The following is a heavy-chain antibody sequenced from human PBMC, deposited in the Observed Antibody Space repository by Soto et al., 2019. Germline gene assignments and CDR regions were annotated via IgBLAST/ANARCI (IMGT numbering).Heavy chain of an antibody. Sequence: QVQVVESGGGVVQPGRSLRLSCAASGFTFSSFGMHWVRQAPGKGLEWVSLIWCDGSKKSYGDSVKGRFTISRDNSRNTVYLQMNSLRADDTAGYYCARDASYYSLWSGYYPSRNGMDVWGQGTTVTVSS. CDR3: ARDASYYSLWSGYYPSRNGMDV. J-gene: IGHJ6*02. CDR2: IWCDGSKK. V-gene: IGHV3-33*01. CDR1: GFTFSSFG. D-gene: IGHD3-3*01.